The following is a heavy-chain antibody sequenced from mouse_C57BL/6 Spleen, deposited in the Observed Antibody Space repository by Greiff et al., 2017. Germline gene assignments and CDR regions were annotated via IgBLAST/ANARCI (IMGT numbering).Heavy chain of an antibody. CDR2: IYPSDSET. Sequence: QVQLKQPGAELVRPGSSVKLSCKASGYTFTSYWMDWVKQRPGQGLEWIGNIYPSDSETHYNQKFKDKATLTVDKSSSTAYMQLSSLTSEDSAVYYCARSNYLDYWGQGTTLTGSS. V-gene: IGHV1-61*01. J-gene: IGHJ2*01. CDR3: ARSNYLDY. CDR1: GYTFTSYW.